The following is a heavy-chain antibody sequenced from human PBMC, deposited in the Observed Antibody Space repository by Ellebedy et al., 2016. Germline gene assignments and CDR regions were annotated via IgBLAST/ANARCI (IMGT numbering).Heavy chain of an antibody. CDR2: ISGSAGST. CDR3: VTHTGTYEGPFDY. CDR1: GFTFINYA. J-gene: IGHJ4*02. Sequence: GESLKISXTASGFTFINYAMSWVRQAPGKGLEWVSTISGSAGSTYSADSVKGRFTLSRDNSKNTLNLQMNSLRADDTAIYYCVTHTGTYEGPFDYWGQGSPVTVSS. V-gene: IGHV3-23*01. D-gene: IGHD1-26*01.